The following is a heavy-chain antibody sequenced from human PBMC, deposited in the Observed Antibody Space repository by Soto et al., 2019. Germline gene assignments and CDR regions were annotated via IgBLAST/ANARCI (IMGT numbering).Heavy chain of an antibody. J-gene: IGHJ4*02. V-gene: IGHV3-23*01. Sequence: HPGGSLRLSCAASGFTFRTYAMSGVRQAPGKGLEWVSVISGSGGSTKYAVSVKGRFTISRDNCKNTLYLQMNSLGAEDTAVYYCAKVHSSGYFECVDSWGQGTLVTVSS. D-gene: IGHD3-22*01. CDR2: ISGSGGST. CDR3: AKVHSSGYFECVDS. CDR1: GFTFRTYA.